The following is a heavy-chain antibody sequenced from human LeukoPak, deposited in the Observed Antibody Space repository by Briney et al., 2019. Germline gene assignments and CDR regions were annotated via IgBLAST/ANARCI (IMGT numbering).Heavy chain of an antibody. CDR3: ARAETNPRDTSGWYGNYFDY. Sequence: SETLSLTCTVSGGSISSYYWSWIRQPAGKGLEWIGRIYTGGSTNYNPSLKSRVTMSLDTSKNQFSLKLSSVTAADTAVYYCARAETNPRDTSGWYGNYFDYWGQGTLVTVSS. V-gene: IGHV4-4*07. CDR2: IYTGGST. D-gene: IGHD6-19*01. J-gene: IGHJ4*02. CDR1: GGSISSYY.